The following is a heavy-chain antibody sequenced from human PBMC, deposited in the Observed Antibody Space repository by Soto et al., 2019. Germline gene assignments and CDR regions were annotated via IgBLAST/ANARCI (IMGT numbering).Heavy chain of an antibody. CDR3: ARWSYLDY. V-gene: IGHV3-23*01. J-gene: IGHJ4*02. Sequence: GSLRLSCAASGFSFGSYALSWVRQAPGKGLEWVSTISGSDSKTFYADSVKGRFSISRDTSQSTLYLQMNSLRADDTAMYYCARWSYLDYWGQGTRVTVS. CDR2: ISGSDSKT. CDR1: GFSFGSYA. D-gene: IGHD3-3*01.